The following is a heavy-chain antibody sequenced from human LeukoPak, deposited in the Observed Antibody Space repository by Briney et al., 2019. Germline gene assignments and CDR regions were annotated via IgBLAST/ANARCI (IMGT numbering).Heavy chain of an antibody. D-gene: IGHD2-15*01. CDR3: ARGDCSGTHCPERFDP. J-gene: IGHJ5*02. V-gene: IGHV4-59*01. CDR1: GDSLRNYY. CDR2: FYNSGNT. Sequence: SETLSLTCTVSGDSLRNYYWSWIRQTPGKGLEWIGCFYNSGNTKCNPSLKSRVTISVDTSKNQFSLNLSSVTAADTAVYHCARGDCSGTHCPERFDPWGQGTLVTVSS.